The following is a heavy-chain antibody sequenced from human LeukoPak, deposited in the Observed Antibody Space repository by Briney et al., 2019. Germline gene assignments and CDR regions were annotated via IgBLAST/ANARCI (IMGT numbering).Heavy chain of an antibody. V-gene: IGHV3-23*01. J-gene: IGHJ4*02. CDR3: ARDHSSGWYYFDY. Sequence: GGSPRLSCAASGFTCSTYAMAWVRQAPGQGLKWFSSISGNGGRTYSADSVQGRFTISRDNSKNTVYLQMDNLRAEDTAVYYCARDHSSGWYYFDYWGQGTLVTVSS. CDR2: ISGNGGRT. D-gene: IGHD6-19*01. CDR1: GFTCSTYA.